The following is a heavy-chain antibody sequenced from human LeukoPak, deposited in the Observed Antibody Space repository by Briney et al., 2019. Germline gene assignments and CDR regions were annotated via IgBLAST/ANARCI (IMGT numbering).Heavy chain of an antibody. V-gene: IGHV3-23*01. CDR1: GFTFSSYG. CDR3: AKNVIVVVPAAKDY. CDR2: ISGSGGTT. D-gene: IGHD2-2*01. Sequence: PGGTLRLSCAASGFTFSSYGMSWVRQAPGKGLEWVSGISGSGGTTYYADSVKGRFTISRDNSKNTLYLQMNSLRAEDTAVYYCAKNVIVVVPAAKDYWGQGTLVTVSS. J-gene: IGHJ4*02.